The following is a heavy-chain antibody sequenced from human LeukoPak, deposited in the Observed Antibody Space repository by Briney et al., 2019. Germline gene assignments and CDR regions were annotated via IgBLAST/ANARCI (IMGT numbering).Heavy chain of an antibody. CDR1: GFPFSNYW. CDR3: ARDRVTNFYDYYGLDV. J-gene: IGHJ6*02. Sequence: GGSLRLSCAASGFPFSNYWMTWVRQAPGKGLEWVANINQGGSGKYYVDSVKGRFTISRDNAKNSLYLQINSLRAEDTAVYFCARDRVTNFYDYYGLDVWGQGTTVSVSS. V-gene: IGHV3-7*03. CDR2: INQGGSGK. D-gene: IGHD3-10*01.